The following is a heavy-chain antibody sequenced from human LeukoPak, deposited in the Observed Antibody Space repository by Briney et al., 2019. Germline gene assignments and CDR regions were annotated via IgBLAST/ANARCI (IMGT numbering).Heavy chain of an antibody. CDR3: AVGPFDYDILTGYYSD. CDR2: IYYSGST. D-gene: IGHD3-9*01. J-gene: IGHJ4*02. CDR1: GDSISSSY. V-gene: IGHV4-59*01. Sequence: PSETLSLTCTVSGDSISSSYWSWIRQPPGKGLEWIGYIYYSGSTNYNPSLKSRVTISVDTSKNQFSLKLSSVTAADTAVYYCAVGPFDYDILTGYYSDWGQGTLVTVSS.